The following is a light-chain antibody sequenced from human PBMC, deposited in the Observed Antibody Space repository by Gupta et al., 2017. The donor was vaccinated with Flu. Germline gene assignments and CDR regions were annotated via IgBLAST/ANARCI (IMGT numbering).Light chain of an antibody. J-gene: IGLJ2*01. Sequence: NFVLTQPHSVSESPGKPVTISCTRSSGSIASNYVQWYQQRPGGSPTLVIYDDQQRPSGVPDRFSGSIDTSSNSAALSISGLETEDEADYYCQTYDTTTVIFGGGTKLAVL. V-gene: IGLV6-57*01. CDR3: QTYDTTTVI. CDR2: DDQ. CDR1: SGSIASNY.